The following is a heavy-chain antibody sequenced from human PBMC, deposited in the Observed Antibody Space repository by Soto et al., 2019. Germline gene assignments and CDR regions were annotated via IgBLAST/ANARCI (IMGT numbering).Heavy chain of an antibody. CDR3: ASQKTVIRGPLSSNWFDP. V-gene: IGHV5-51*01. D-gene: IGHD1-1*01. Sequence: PGESLKISCKGYGYTFTDYWIGWVRQMPGKGLELIGLIYPGDSDTRYSPSFQGRVTISADKSISTAFLQWSSLRASDTAMYYCASQKTVIRGPLSSNWFDPWGQGPLVTVSS. CDR1: GYTFTDYW. CDR2: IYPGDSDT. J-gene: IGHJ5*02.